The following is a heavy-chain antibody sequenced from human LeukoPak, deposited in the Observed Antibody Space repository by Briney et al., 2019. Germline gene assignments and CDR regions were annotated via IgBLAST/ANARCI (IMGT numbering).Heavy chain of an antibody. CDR3: ARVPMVRGNIDC. CDR1: GGSISSGSYY. J-gene: IGHJ4*02. Sequence: SETLSLTCTVSGGSISSGSYYWSWIRQPAGKGLEWIGRIYTSGSTNYNPSLKSRVTISVDTSKNQFSLKLSSVTAADTAVYYCARVPMVRGNIDCWGQGTLVTVSS. V-gene: IGHV4-61*02. D-gene: IGHD3-10*01. CDR2: IYTSGST.